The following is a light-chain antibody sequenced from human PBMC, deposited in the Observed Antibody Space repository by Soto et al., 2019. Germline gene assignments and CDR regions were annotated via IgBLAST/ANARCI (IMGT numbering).Light chain of an antibody. Sequence: DIVMTKSPDSLAVSLGERATINCKSSQRGLYSSNNKNYLAWFQQKTVQPPKLLIYWASTRESGVPDRFSGSGSGTDFTLTISSLQAADVAVYYCQQYYSTPLTFGQGTKLEIK. V-gene: IGKV4-1*01. CDR2: WAS. J-gene: IGKJ2*01. CDR3: QQYYSTPLT. CDR1: QRGLYSSNNKNY.